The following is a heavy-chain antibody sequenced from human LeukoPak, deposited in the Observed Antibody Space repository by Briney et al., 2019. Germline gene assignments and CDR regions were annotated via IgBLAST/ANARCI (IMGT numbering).Heavy chain of an antibody. J-gene: IGHJ6*03. D-gene: IGHD6-6*01. CDR2: IRSKANNYAT. V-gene: IGHV3-73*01. Sequence: PGGSLKLSCAASGFTFSGSAMHWVRQASGKGLEWVGHIRSKANNYATSYAASVQGRFTISRDDSKNTAYLQMNSLKTEDTAVYYCIRSISLYYYMDVWGKGTTVTVSS. CDR3: IRSISLYYYMDV. CDR1: GFTFSGSA.